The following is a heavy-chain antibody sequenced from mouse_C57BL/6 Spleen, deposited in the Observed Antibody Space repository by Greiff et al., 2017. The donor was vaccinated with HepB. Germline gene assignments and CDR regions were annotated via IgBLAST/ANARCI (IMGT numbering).Heavy chain of an antibody. CDR2: INYDGSST. D-gene: IGHD1-1*01. Sequence: EVQLVESEGGLVQPGSSMKLSCTASGFTFSDYYMAWVRQVPEKGLEWVANINYDGSSTYYLDSLKSRFIISRDNAKNILYLQMSSLKSEDTATYYCARGTTVVDYWYFDVWGTGTTVTVSS. V-gene: IGHV5-16*01. CDR3: ARGTTVVDYWYFDV. CDR1: GFTFSDYY. J-gene: IGHJ1*03.